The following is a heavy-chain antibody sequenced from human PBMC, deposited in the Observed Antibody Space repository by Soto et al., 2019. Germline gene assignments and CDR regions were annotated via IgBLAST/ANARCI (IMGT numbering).Heavy chain of an antibody. CDR3: ARGGGGVDYCTNGVCYTIGVWADAFDI. Sequence: ASVKVSCKASGYTFTSYGISWVRQAPGQGLEWMGWISAYNGNTNYAQKLQGRVTMTTDTSTSTAYMELRSLRSDDTAVYYCARGGGGVDYCTNGVCYTIGVWADAFDIWGQGTMVTVSS. V-gene: IGHV1-18*04. CDR2: ISAYNGNT. J-gene: IGHJ3*02. CDR1: GYTFTSYG. D-gene: IGHD2-8*01.